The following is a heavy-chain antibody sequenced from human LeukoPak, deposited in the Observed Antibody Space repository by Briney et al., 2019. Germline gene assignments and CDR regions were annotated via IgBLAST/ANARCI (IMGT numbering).Heavy chain of an antibody. CDR2: ISVIGGST. CDR1: LFTLSSYA. Sequence: GGSLRLSCAASLFTLSSYAMSCVRQAPGKGLEWVSAISVIGGSTYYADSVKGRFTISRDNSKNTLSLQMNNLTAEDTAVYYCAKIPTVTTYFDYWGQGTLVTVSS. V-gene: IGHV3-23*01. CDR3: AKIPTVTTYFDY. J-gene: IGHJ4*02. D-gene: IGHD4-17*01.